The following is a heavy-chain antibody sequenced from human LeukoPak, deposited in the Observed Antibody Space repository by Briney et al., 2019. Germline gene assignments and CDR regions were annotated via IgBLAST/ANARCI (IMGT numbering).Heavy chain of an antibody. J-gene: IGHJ5*02. CDR1: GDSVSSNSAA. V-gene: IGHV6-1*01. D-gene: IGHD3-3*01. CDR3: VRDIYDFWTNGGWFDP. CDR2: TYYRSKWYN. Sequence: SQTLSLTCVISGDSVSSNSAAWNWIRQSPSRGLEWLGRTYYRSKWYNDYAVSVKSRITINPDTSKNQFSLQLNSVTPEDTAVYYCVRDIYDFWTNGGWFDPWGQGTLVTVSS.